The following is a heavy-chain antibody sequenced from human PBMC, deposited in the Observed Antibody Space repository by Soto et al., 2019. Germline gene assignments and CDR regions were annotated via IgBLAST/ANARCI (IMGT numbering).Heavy chain of an antibody. V-gene: IGHV3-33*01. J-gene: IGHJ4*02. CDR3: AREYCSGGSCYLDY. D-gene: IGHD2-15*01. CDR1: GFTFSSYG. Sequence: QVQLVESGGGVVQPGRSLRLSCAASGFTFSSYGMPWVRQAPGKGLEWVAVIWYDGSNKYYADSVKGRFTISRDNSKNTLYLQMNSLRAEDTAVYYCAREYCSGGSCYLDYWGQGTLVTVSS. CDR2: IWYDGSNK.